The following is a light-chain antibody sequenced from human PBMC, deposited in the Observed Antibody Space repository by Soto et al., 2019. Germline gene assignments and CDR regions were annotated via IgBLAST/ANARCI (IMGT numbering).Light chain of an antibody. V-gene: IGKV3-20*01. J-gene: IGKJ2*01. CDR3: QQYGSSPLYT. Sequence: EMVLTQSPGTLSLSPGERATLSCRASQSVSSSYLAWYQQKPGQAPRLLIYGASSRATGIPDRFSGSVSGTDFTLTISRLEPEDFAVYYWQQYGSSPLYTFGQGTQLEIK. CDR1: QSVSSSY. CDR2: GAS.